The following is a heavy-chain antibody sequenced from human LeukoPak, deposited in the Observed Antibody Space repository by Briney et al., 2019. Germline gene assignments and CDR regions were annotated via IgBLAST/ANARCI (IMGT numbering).Heavy chain of an antibody. V-gene: IGHV3-23*01. J-gene: IGHJ3*02. D-gene: IGHD5-24*01. Sequence: PGGSLRLSCAASGFTFSSYGMSWVRQAPGKGLEWFSAISGSGGSTYYADFVKGRFTISRDNSMNTLFLQMSSLRAEYTAIYYCAKELTERWLIDAFDIWGQGTVVTVSS. CDR2: ISGSGGST. CDR3: AKELTERWLIDAFDI. CDR1: GFTFSSYG.